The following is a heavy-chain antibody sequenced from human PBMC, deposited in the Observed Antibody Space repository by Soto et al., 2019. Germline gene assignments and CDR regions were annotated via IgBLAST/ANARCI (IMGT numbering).Heavy chain of an antibody. CDR2: IYYSGST. V-gene: IGHV4-59*08. D-gene: IGHD5-18*01. CDR3: ARLVWSYGTWFDP. CDR1: GCSISSYY. J-gene: IGHJ5*02. Sequence: PAETRSLTCSVSGCSISSYYGSWIRQPPGKGLEWIGYIYYSGSTNYNPSLKSRVTISVDTSKNQFSLKLSSVTAADTAVYYCARLVWSYGTWFDPWGQGTLVTVS.